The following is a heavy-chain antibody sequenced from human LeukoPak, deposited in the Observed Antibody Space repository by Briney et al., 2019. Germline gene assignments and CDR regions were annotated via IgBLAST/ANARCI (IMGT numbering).Heavy chain of an antibody. J-gene: IGHJ1*01. CDR1: GHSTTTGSSC. V-gene: IGHV4-61*02. CDR3: AKWERLNRVVF. D-gene: IGHD1-26*01. CDR2: IYTGGNT. Sequence: SQTLSPTCTVAGHSTTTGSSCCAWIRQPAGRGLEWIGRIYTGGNTNYNPALQSRVAISMDTSKNQFPLKLSYVTAADTAVYYCAKWERLNRVVFWGQGTLVGVSS.